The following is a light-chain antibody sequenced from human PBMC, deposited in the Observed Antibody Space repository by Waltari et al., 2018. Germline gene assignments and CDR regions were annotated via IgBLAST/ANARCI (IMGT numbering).Light chain of an antibody. J-gene: IGKJ4*01. CDR3: QQDNSFPLT. Sequence: IQLTQPPSPLSASVGDRVTITSRASQRILIYLAWYQQRPGKAPKLLIYNASTLQSGVPSRFSGSGSGTDFTLTISSLQPEDVATYFCQQDNSFPLTFGGGTKVETK. V-gene: IGKV1-9*01. CDR1: QRILIY. CDR2: NAS.